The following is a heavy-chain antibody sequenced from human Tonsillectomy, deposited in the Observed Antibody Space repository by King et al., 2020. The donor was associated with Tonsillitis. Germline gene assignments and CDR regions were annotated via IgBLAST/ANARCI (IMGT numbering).Heavy chain of an antibody. D-gene: IGHD5-18*01. V-gene: IGHV4-34*01. Sequence: QVQLQQWGAGLLKPSETLSLTCAVYVGSFSGYYWSWIRQPPGKGLEWIGEINPSGSTNYSPSLKSRVTISVDTSKNQFSLKLSSVTAADTAVYYCARLLSRWGGYSYSLGWFDPWGQGTLVTVSS. CDR1: VGSFSGYY. CDR3: ARLLSRWGGYSYSLGWFDP. CDR2: INPSGST. J-gene: IGHJ5*02.